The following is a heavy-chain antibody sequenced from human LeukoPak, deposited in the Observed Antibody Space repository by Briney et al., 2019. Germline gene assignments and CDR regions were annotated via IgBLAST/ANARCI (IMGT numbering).Heavy chain of an antibody. D-gene: IGHD6-13*01. CDR3: AKDSYSKGDF. J-gene: IGHJ4*02. V-gene: IGHV3-30-3*01. CDR1: GFTFSSYA. Sequence: GRSLRLSCAASGFTFSSYAMHWVRQAPGKGLEWVAVISYDGSNKYYADSVKGRFTISRDNAKNSLYLQMNSLRAEDTAVYYCAKDSYSKGDFWGQGVLVTVSS. CDR2: ISYDGSNK.